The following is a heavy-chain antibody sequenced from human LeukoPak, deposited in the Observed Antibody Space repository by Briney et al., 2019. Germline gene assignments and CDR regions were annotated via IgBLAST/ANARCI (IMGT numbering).Heavy chain of an antibody. V-gene: IGHV3-64*01. J-gene: IGHJ4*02. CDR3: ARSPYGGYGDN. CDR2: ITSNGDST. D-gene: IGHD4-17*01. Sequence: PGGSLRLSCAASGFTFSSYAMHWVRQAPGKGLEYVSAITSNGDSTYYANSVKGRFTISRDNARNTLYLQMNSLRAEDTAVYYCARSPYGGYGDNWGQGTLVTVSS. CDR1: GFTFSSYA.